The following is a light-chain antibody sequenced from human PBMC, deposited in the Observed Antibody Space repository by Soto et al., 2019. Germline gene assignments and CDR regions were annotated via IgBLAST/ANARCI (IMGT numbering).Light chain of an antibody. CDR3: QQRTNWRIT. V-gene: IGKV3-11*01. Sequence: EIVLTQSPATLSLSPGERATLSCRASQSVSSYLAWYQQKPGQAPRLLIYDASTRATDIPPRFSGSGSGTDFTLTISSLEPEDFAVYYCQQRTNWRITFGQGTRLEI. CDR1: QSVSSY. J-gene: IGKJ5*01. CDR2: DAS.